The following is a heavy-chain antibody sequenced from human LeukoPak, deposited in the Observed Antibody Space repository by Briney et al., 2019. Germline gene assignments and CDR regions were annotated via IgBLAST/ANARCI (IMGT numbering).Heavy chain of an antibody. D-gene: IGHD5-24*01. CDR1: GGSFSGYY. J-gene: IGHJ4*02. CDR2: INHSGST. V-gene: IGHV4-34*01. Sequence: SETLSLTCAVYGGSFSGYYWSWIRQPPGKGLEWIGEINHSGSTNYNPSLKSRVTISVDTSKNQFSLRLNSVTAADTAVYYCARSIDGYKSPEYWGQGTLVTVSS. CDR3: ARSIDGYKSPEY.